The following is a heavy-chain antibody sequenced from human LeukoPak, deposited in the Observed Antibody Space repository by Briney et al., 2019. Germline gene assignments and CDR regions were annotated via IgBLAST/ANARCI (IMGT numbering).Heavy chain of an antibody. CDR3: ARQRSGWVFEN. CDR1: GGSISSTIYY. CDR2: IYYSGNT. Sequence: SETLSLTCTVSGGSISSTIYYWAWLRQPPGKGLEWIGSIYYSGNTYYNPSLQSRATMSVDTSKNQFSPRLTSVNAADTTVYYCARQRSGWVFENWGQGTLVTVSS. V-gene: IGHV4-39*01. J-gene: IGHJ4*02. D-gene: IGHD6-19*01.